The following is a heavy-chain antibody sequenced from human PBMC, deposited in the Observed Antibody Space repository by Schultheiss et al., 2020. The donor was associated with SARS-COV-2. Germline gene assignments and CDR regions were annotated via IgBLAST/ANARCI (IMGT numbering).Heavy chain of an antibody. Sequence: SETLSLTCAVSGGSISNGDYYWSWIRQPPGKGLEWIGYIYYSGSTNYNPSLKSRVTISVDKSKNQFSLKLSSVTAADTAVYYCARGGAAAVKGYSSGWYFGYWGQGTLVTVSS. CDR3: ARGGAAAVKGYSSGWYFGY. CDR1: GGSISNGDYY. J-gene: IGHJ4*02. D-gene: IGHD6-19*01. CDR2: IYYSGST. V-gene: IGHV4-30-4*01.